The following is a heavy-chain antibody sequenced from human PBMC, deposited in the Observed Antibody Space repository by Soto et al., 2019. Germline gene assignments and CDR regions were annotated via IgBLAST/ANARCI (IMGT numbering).Heavy chain of an antibody. D-gene: IGHD5-12*01. Sequence: HVQLVQSGAEVKKPGASLKVSCKASGYTFISYGVSWVRQAPGQGLEWLGWISPYNGNTNYAQKFQGRITMTTDTSTITVYMDLRSLRTDATAVYYCARDQTKWLTDAFDIWGQGTMVVVSS. CDR2: ISPYNGNT. CDR1: GYTFISYG. CDR3: ARDQTKWLTDAFDI. J-gene: IGHJ3*02. V-gene: IGHV1-18*01.